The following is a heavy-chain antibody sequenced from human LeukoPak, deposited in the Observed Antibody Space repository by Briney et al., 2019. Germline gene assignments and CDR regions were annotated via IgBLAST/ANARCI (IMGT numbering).Heavy chain of an antibody. CDR2: INPSGGST. D-gene: IGHD6-13*01. Sequence: VSVKVSCKTSGYTFNTYYIHWVRQAPGQGLEWMGIINPSGGSTTYAQKFQGRVTMTRDTSTTAVYMELNNLKSEDTAVYYCARDGSPARFDYWGHGTLVTVSS. J-gene: IGHJ4*01. V-gene: IGHV1-46*02. CDR3: ARDGSPARFDY. CDR1: GYTFNTYY.